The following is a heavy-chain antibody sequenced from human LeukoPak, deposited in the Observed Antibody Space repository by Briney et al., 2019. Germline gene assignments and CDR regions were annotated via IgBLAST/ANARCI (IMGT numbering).Heavy chain of an antibody. J-gene: IGHJ4*02. D-gene: IGHD6-19*01. V-gene: IGHV5-51*01. CDR1: GYRFTSYW. CDR2: IYLSDSDA. CDR3: ARLVVAGTRYFDY. Sequence: GESLKISCKGSGYRFTSYWIGWVRQMPGKGLGWMGIIYLSDSDARYSPSFQGQVTISADKSISTAYLQWSSLKASDTAMYYCARLVVAGTRYFDYWGQGTLVTVSS.